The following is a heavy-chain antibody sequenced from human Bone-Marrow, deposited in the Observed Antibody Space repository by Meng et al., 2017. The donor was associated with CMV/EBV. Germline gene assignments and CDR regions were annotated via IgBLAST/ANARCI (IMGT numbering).Heavy chain of an antibody. V-gene: IGHV1-69*02. J-gene: IGHJ6*02. CDR3: ASSSSYYYYYGMDV. CDR1: GGTFSSYT. D-gene: IGHD6-13*01. Sequence: SVKVSCKASGGTFSSYTISWVRQAPGQGLEWMGRIIPILGIANYAQKFQGRATITADKSTSTAYMELRSLRSDDMAVYYCASSSSYYYYYGMDVWGQGTTVTVSS. CDR2: IIPILGIA.